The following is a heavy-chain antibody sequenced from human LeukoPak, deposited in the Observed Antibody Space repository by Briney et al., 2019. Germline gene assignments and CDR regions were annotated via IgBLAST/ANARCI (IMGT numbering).Heavy chain of an antibody. CDR1: GFTFSSYA. CDR3: ARVFDY. V-gene: IGHV3-64*01. Sequence: GGSLRLSCAASGFTFSSYATHWVRQAPGKGLEYVSAISSNGGSTYYANSVKGRFTISRDNAKNSLYLQMNSLRAEDTAVYYCARVFDYWGQGSLVTVSS. J-gene: IGHJ4*02. CDR2: ISSNGGST.